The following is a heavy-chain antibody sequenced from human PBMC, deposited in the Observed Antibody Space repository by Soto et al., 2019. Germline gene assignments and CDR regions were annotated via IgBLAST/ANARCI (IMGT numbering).Heavy chain of an antibody. V-gene: IGHV3-30*04. D-gene: IGHD3-10*01. CDR2: LSRDGSNK. J-gene: IGHJ4*02. Sequence: QVQVVESGGGVVQPGGSLRLSCAASGFTFSRYAIHWVRQAPGKGPEWVAVLSRDGSNKYYVDSVKGRFTISRDNSKNTMYLQMNSLRDEDTAVYYCARSRNSAVADSFAFWGQGTLVTVSS. CDR3: ARSRNSAVADSFAF. CDR1: GFTFSRYA.